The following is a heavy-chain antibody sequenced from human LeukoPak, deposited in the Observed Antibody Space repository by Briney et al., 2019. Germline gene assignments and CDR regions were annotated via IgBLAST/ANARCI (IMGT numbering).Heavy chain of an antibody. CDR2: ISSSGTTI. D-gene: IGHD3-10*01. Sequence: GRSLRLSCAASGFTFSSYEMNWVRQAPGRGLEWVSYISSSGTTIYYADSVKGRFTISRDNAKNSLYLQMNSLRAEDTAVYYCARDGIYYYGLGNRLDYWGQGTLVTVSS. CDR1: GFTFSSYE. J-gene: IGHJ4*02. CDR3: ARDGIYYYGLGNRLDY. V-gene: IGHV3-48*03.